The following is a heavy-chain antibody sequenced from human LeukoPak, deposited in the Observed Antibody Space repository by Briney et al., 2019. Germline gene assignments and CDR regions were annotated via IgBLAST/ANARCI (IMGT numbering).Heavy chain of an antibody. V-gene: IGHV3-7*01. CDR1: GFTFSSYW. CDR3: ARAGDDYGDYAVYYYYMDV. CDR2: IKQDGSEK. J-gene: IGHJ6*03. D-gene: IGHD4-17*01. Sequence: GGSLRLSCAASGFTFSSYWMSWVRQAPGKGLEWVANIKQDGSEKYYVDSVKGRFTISRDNAKNSLYLQMNSLRAEDTAVYYCARAGDDYGDYAVYYYYMDVWGKGTTVTISS.